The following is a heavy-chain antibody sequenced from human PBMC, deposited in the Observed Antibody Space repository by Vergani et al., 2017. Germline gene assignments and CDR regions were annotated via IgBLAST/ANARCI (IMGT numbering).Heavy chain of an antibody. J-gene: IGHJ4*02. CDR1: GYSISSGYY. D-gene: IGHD3-10*01. CDR3: ATDGGNYDLGSSRGNS. V-gene: IGHV4-38-2*02. CDR2: IYHSGST. Sequence: QVQLQESGPGLVKPSETLSLTCTVSGYSISSGYYWGWIRQPPGKGLEWIGSIYHSGSTYYNPSLKSRVTISVDTSKNQFSLKLSSVTAADTAIYYCATDGGNYDLGSSRGNSWGQGTLVTVSS.